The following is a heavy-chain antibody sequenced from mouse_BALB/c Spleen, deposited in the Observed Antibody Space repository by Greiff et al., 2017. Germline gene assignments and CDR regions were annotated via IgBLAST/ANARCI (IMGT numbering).Heavy chain of an antibody. J-gene: IGHJ4*01. CDR2: ISSGGGST. CDR1: GFAFSSYD. CDR3: ARRLYYAMDY. V-gene: IGHV5-12-1*01. Sequence: DVQLVESGGGLVKPGGSLKLSCAASGFAFSSYDMSWVRQTPEKRLEWVAYISSGGGSTYYPDTVKGRFTISRDNAKNTLYLQMSSLKSEDTAMYYCARRLYYAMDYWGQGTSVTVSS.